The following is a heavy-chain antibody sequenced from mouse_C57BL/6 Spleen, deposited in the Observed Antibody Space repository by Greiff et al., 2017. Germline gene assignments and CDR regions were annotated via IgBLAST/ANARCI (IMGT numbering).Heavy chain of an antibody. J-gene: IGHJ3*01. V-gene: IGHV1-80*01. D-gene: IGHD2-1*01. CDR2: IYPGDGDT. CDR3: ASSTMGQAWFAY. Sequence: VKLQESGAELVKPGASVKISCKASGYAFSSYWMNWVKQRPGKGLEWIGQIYPGDGDTNYNGKFKGKATLTADKSSSTAYMQLSSLTSEDSAVYCCASSTMGQAWFAYWGQGTLVTVSA. CDR1: GYAFSSYW.